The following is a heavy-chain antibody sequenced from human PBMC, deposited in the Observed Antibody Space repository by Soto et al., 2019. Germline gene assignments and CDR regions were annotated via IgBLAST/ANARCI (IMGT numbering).Heavy chain of an antibody. Sequence: GGSLRLSCAASGFYFSTYAMHWVRQAPGKGLEYVAAISGSGGSTYYADSVKGRFTISRDNSKNTLYLQMNSLRAEDTAVYYCAKDHNWNYVSYYYYMDVWGKGTTVTVSS. D-gene: IGHD1-7*01. J-gene: IGHJ6*03. V-gene: IGHV3-23*01. CDR2: ISGSGGST. CDR1: GFYFSTYA. CDR3: AKDHNWNYVSYYYYMDV.